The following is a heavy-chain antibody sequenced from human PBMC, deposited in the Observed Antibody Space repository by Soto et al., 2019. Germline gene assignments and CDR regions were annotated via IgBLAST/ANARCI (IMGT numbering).Heavy chain of an antibody. J-gene: IGHJ5*02. CDR3: AKDFRTGTTSLFDP. CDR2: ISYDGSNK. V-gene: IGHV3-30*18. CDR1: GFSFRSYV. Sequence: QVQLVESGGGVVQPGTSLRLSCAASGFSFRSYVMHWVRQAPGKGLEWVALISYDGSNKDYADSVKGRFSISRDNSKNTLYLQVNSLRTEDTDVYYCAKDFRTGTTSLFDPWGQGTLFTVAS. D-gene: IGHD1-1*01.